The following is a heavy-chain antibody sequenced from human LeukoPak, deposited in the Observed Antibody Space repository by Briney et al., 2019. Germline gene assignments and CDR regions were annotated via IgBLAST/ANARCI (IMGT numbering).Heavy chain of an antibody. CDR3: ARDRVLRGKRHSSSCSLTS. V-gene: IGHV1-2*02. CDR2: INPNSGGT. J-gene: IGHJ4*02. CDR1: GYTFTGYF. Sequence: GASVKVSCKAFGYTFTGYFMHWVRQAPGQGLEWMGWINPNSGGTNYAQKFQGRVTMTRDTSISTAYMELSRLRSDDTAVYYCARDRVLRGKRHSSSCSLTSWGQGTLVTVSS. D-gene: IGHD6-6*01.